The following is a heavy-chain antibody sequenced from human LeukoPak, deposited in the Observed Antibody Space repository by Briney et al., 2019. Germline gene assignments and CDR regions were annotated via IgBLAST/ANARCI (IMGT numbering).Heavy chain of an antibody. J-gene: IGHJ4*02. Sequence: SETLSLTCTVSGGSISSSSYYWGWIRQPPGKGLEWIGSIYYSGSTYYNPSLESRVTISVDTSKNQFSLKLSSVTAADTAVYYCARRPRGYSYGHGIDYWGQGTLVTVSS. CDR3: ARRPRGYSYGHGIDY. CDR1: GGSISSSSYY. V-gene: IGHV4-39*01. CDR2: IYYSGST. D-gene: IGHD5-18*01.